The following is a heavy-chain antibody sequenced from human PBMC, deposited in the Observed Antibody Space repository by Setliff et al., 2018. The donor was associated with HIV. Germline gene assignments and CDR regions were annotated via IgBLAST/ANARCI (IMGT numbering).Heavy chain of an antibody. D-gene: IGHD5-18*01. V-gene: IGHV4-61*09. CDR2: IYTSGST. CDR3: AREAGIQLWLWKDYYYYYMDV. Sequence: SETLSLTCTVSGGSISSGSYYWSWIRQPAGKGLEWIGHIYTSGSTNYNPSLKSRVTISVDTSKNQFSLKLSSVTAADTAVYYCAREAGIQLWLWKDYYYYYMDVWGKGTTVTAP. J-gene: IGHJ6*03. CDR1: GGSISSGSYY.